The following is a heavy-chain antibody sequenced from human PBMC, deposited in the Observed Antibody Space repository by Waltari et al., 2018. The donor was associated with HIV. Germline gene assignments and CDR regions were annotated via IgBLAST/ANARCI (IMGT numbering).Heavy chain of an antibody. CDR3: ARDARWPFHYFDY. CDR1: GFTFSNYA. V-gene: IGHV3-30*01. CDR2: ISYDGSNK. J-gene: IGHJ4*02. D-gene: IGHD2-15*01. Sequence: QVQLVESGGGVVQPGRSLRLSCAASGFTFSNYAIHWFRQAPGKGLEWVAVISYDGSNKYYADYVKGRFTISRDNSKNTLYLQMNSLRAEDTAVYYCARDARWPFHYFDYWGQGTLVTVSS.